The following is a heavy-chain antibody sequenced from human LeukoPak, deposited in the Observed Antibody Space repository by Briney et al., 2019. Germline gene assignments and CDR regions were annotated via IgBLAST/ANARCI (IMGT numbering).Heavy chain of an antibody. D-gene: IGHD6-13*01. CDR2: ISYSGST. CDR1: GGSISSGGYS. CDR3: ARFSSSWFAFDY. J-gene: IGHJ4*02. V-gene: IGHV4-30-4*07. Sequence: SETLSLTCAVSGGSISSGGYSWSWIRQPPGKGLVWIGYISYSGSTYYNPSLKSPVTISVDTSKNQFSLKLSSVTAADTAVYYCARFSSSWFAFDYWGQGTLVTVSS.